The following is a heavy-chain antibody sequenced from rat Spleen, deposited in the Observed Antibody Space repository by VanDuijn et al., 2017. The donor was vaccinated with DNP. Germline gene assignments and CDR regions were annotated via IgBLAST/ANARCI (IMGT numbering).Heavy chain of an antibody. V-gene: IGHV5-22*01. J-gene: IGHJ1*01. CDR1: GFTFSDFN. CDR2: ISYFGDNT. D-gene: IGHD3-1*01. CDR3: ARGSTSSYWYFDF. Sequence: EGQLVESGGGLVQPGRSMILSCAASGFTFSDFNMAWVRQAPKKGLEWVAYISYFGDNTYSGDSVKGRFTISRDNAKSTLYLQMNRLRSEDMATSYCARGSTSSYWYFDFWGPGTMVTVSS.